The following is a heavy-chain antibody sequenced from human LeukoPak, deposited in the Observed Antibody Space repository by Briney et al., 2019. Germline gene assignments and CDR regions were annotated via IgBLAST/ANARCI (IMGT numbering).Heavy chain of an antibody. V-gene: IGHV4-34*01. D-gene: IGHD3-3*01. J-gene: IGHJ6*02. Sequence: SETLSLTCAVYGGSFSGYYWSWIRQPPGKGLEWIGEINHSGSTNYNPSLKSRVTISVDTSKNQFSLKLSSVTAADTAVYYCARASLPYYDFWSGYSPTGGMDVWGQGTTVTVSS. CDR3: ARASLPYYDFWSGYSPTGGMDV. CDR1: GGSFSGYY. CDR2: INHSGST.